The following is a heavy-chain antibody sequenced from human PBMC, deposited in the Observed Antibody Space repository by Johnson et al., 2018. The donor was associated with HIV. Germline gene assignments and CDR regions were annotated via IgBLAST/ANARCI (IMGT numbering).Heavy chain of an antibody. D-gene: IGHD6-13*01. V-gene: IGHV3-30*04. CDR2: ISYDGSDK. CDR3: VKGIDSSSWYAFDI. Sequence: VQLVESGGGLVQPGGSLRLSCAASGFTFSSYAMHWVRQAPGKGLEWAAVISYDGSDKYYADYVKGRFTISRDNSKNTLYLQMNSLRAEDTAVYYCVKGIDSSSWYAFDIWGQGTMVTVSS. CDR1: GFTFSSYA. J-gene: IGHJ3*02.